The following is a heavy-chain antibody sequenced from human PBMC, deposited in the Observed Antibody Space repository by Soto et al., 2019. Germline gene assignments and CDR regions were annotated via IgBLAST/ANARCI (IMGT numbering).Heavy chain of an antibody. D-gene: IGHD2-2*02. CDR3: ARESIVVVPAGIVYYNYGMDV. V-gene: IGHV3-33*01. CDR2: IWYDGSNK. J-gene: IGHJ6*02. Sequence: SLRLSCAASEFTFSSYGMHWVRQAPGKGLEWVAVIWYDGSNKYCADSVKGRFTISRDNSKNMLYLQMNSLRAEDTAVYYCARESIVVVPAGIVYYNYGMDVWGQGTTVTVSS. CDR1: EFTFSSYG.